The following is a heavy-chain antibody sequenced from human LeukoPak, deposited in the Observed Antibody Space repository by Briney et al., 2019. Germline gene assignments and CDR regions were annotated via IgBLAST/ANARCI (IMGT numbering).Heavy chain of an antibody. D-gene: IGHD2-15*01. CDR1: GGSFSGYY. V-gene: IGHV4-34*01. J-gene: IGHJ4*02. CDR2: INHSGST. Sequence: PSETLSLTCAVYGGSFSGYYWSWIRQPPGKGLEWIGEINHSGSTNYNPSLKSRVTISVDTSKNQFSLKLSSVTAADTAVYYCARGYCSGGSCYSYFDYWGQGTLVTVSS. CDR3: ARGYCSGGSCYSYFDY.